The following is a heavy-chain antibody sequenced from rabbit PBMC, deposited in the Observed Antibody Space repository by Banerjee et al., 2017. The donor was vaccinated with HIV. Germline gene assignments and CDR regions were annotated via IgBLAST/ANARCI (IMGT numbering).Heavy chain of an antibody. D-gene: IGHD2-1*01. J-gene: IGHJ4*01. CDR2: IYSGDGST. Sequence: QSLEESGGDLVKPEGSLTLTCTASGFSFSSSYNMCWVRQAPGKGLEWIACIYSGDGSTAYASWAKGRFTISKTSSTTVTLQMTSLTAADTATYFCARDEHGDGAYYHNLWGQGTLVTVS. V-gene: IGHV1S40*01. CDR3: ARDEHGDGAYYHNL. CDR1: GFSFSSSYN.